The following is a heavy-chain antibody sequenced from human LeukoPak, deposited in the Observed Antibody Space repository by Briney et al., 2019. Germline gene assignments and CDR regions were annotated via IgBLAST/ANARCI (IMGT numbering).Heavy chain of an antibody. Sequence: SDTLSLTCTVSVGSISSYYWSWIRQPPGKGLEWIGYIYYSGSTNYNPSLKSRVTISVDTPKNQFSLKLGSVTAADTAVYYCAKGWRNWFDPWGQGTLVTVSS. J-gene: IGHJ5*02. CDR3: AKGWRNWFDP. CDR1: VGSISSYY. D-gene: IGHD2-15*01. CDR2: IYYSGST. V-gene: IGHV4-59*07.